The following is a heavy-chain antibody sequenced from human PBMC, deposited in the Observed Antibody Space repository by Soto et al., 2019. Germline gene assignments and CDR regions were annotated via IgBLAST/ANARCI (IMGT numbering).Heavy chain of an antibody. D-gene: IGHD6-13*01. V-gene: IGHV1-69*04. CDR1: GYTFTSYG. Sequence: SVKVSCKASGYTFTSYGISWVRQAPGQGLEWMGRIIPILGIANYAQKFQGRVTITADKSTSTAYMELSSLRSEDTAVYYCARDTTIAGRDYCGYWGQGTLVTVSS. CDR2: IIPILGIA. J-gene: IGHJ4*02. CDR3: ARDTTIAGRDYCGY.